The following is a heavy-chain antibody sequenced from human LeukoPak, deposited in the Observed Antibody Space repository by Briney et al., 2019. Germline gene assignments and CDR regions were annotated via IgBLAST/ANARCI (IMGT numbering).Heavy chain of an antibody. Sequence: SETLSLTCTVSGGSISSSSYYWGWIRQPPGKGLEWIGSIYYSGSTYYNPSLKSRVTISVDTSKNQFSLKLSSVTAADTAVHYCARHLRPMVRGKWGFGPNNWFDPWGQGTLVTVSS. V-gene: IGHV4-39*01. D-gene: IGHD3-10*01. CDR1: GGSISSSSYY. CDR3: ARHLRPMVRGKWGFGPNNWFDP. J-gene: IGHJ5*02. CDR2: IYYSGST.